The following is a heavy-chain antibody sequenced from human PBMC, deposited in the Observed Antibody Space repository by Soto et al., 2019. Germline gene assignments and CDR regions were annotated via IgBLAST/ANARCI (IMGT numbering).Heavy chain of an antibody. J-gene: IGHJ4*02. CDR1: GGTFNNYA. CDR3: ARLIGEGYSGTYGLDY. D-gene: IGHD1-26*01. Sequence: QVQLVKSGAEVKKPGSSVKVSCKASGGTFNNYAISWVRQAPGQGLEWMGGFIPLFGATNYAQHFQGRVTITADKFTSPSYMELSSLKSEDTAVYYCARLIGEGYSGTYGLDYWGQGTLVTVSS. CDR2: FIPLFGAT. V-gene: IGHV1-69*06.